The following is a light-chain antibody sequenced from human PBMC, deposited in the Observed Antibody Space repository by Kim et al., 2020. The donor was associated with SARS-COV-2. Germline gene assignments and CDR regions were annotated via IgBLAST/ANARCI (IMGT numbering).Light chain of an antibody. V-gene: IGLV3-19*01. CDR1: SLRSYY. Sequence: SSELTQDPAVSVALGQTVMITCQGDSLRSYYASWYQQKPGQAPVIVIYGKNNRPSGIPDRFSGSSSGNTASLTITGAQAEDEADYYCNSRDSSGNHLVFGGGTQLTVL. CDR2: GKN. CDR3: NSRDSSGNHLV. J-gene: IGLJ3*02.